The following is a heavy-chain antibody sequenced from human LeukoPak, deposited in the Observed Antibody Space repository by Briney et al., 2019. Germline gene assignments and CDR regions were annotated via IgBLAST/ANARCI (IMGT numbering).Heavy chain of an antibody. V-gene: IGHV4-39*01. CDR2: ICYSGST. J-gene: IGHJ6*03. Sequence: PSETLSLTCTVSGGSISSSSYYWGWIRQPPGKGLEWIGSICYSGSTYYNPSLKSRVTISVDTSKNQFSLKLSSVTAADTAVYYCARLYVDFWSGYYTLYYYYYMDVWGKGTTVTVSS. D-gene: IGHD3-3*01. CDR1: GGSISSSSYY. CDR3: ARLYVDFWSGYYTLYYYYYMDV.